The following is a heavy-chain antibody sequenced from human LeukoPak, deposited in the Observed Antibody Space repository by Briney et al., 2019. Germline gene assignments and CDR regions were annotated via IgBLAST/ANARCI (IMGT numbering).Heavy chain of an antibody. V-gene: IGHV3-23*01. CDR1: GFTFSIYA. D-gene: IGHD5-18*01. J-gene: IGHJ4*02. CDR3: AKDHPAMVYYFDY. Sequence: GGSLRPSCAASGFTFSIYAMSWVRQAPGKGLEWVSAISGSGGSTYYADSVKGRFTISRDNSKNTLYLQMNSLRAKDTAVYYCAKDHPAMVYYFDYWGQGTLVTVSS. CDR2: ISGSGGST.